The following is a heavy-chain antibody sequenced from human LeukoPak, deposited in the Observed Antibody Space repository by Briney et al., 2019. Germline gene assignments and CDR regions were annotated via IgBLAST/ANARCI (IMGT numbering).Heavy chain of an antibody. CDR1: GGSISSHY. CDR3: ARDNQGRGDIDY. D-gene: IGHD2-21*02. Sequence: SETLSLTCTVSGGSISSHYWSWIRQPPGKGLEWIGYIYYSGSTNYNPSLKSRVTISVDTSKNQFSLKLSSVTAADTAVYYCARDNQGRGDIDYWEQGSLVTV. CDR2: IYYSGST. J-gene: IGHJ4*02. V-gene: IGHV4-59*11.